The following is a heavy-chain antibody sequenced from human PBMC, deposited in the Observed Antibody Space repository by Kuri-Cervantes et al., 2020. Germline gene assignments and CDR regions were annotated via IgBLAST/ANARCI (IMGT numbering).Heavy chain of an antibody. Sequence: SVKVSCKASGGTFSSYAISWVRQAPGQGLEWMGGIIPNFGTANYAPKFKGRVTITADESTSTAYMELSSLRSEDTAVYYCARVPITIFGVVIIPYYYYYMDVWGKGTTVTVSS. CDR3: ARVPITIFGVVIIPYYYYYMDV. D-gene: IGHD3-3*01. CDR2: IIPNFGTA. J-gene: IGHJ6*03. CDR1: GGTFSSYA. V-gene: IGHV1-69*13.